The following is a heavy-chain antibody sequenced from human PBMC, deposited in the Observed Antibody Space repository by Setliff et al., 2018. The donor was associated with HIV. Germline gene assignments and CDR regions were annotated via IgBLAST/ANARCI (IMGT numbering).Heavy chain of an antibody. CDR3: ARDIWAYGLMGS. Sequence: SETLSLTCTVSGDSISSGSYFWIWIRQPAGKGLEWIGHISTTGSTNYNPSLKSRVTLSLDNSKNQFSLKLTSVTAADTAVYYCARDIWAYGLMGSWGQGTLVTVSS. J-gene: IGHJ5*02. V-gene: IGHV4-61*09. CDR2: ISTTGST. CDR1: GDSISSGSYF. D-gene: IGHD4-17*01.